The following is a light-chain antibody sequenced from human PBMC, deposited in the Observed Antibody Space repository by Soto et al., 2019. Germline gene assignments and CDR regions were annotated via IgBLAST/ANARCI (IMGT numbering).Light chain of an antibody. Sequence: QSVLTQPPSVSAAPRQKVIISCSGSSSNIGSNYVSWYQQLPGATPKLLIYDNNQRPSGIPDRLSGSKSGTSATLDIAGLQTGDEADYYCATWYSRVRAGVFGGGTKLTVL. V-gene: IGLV1-51*01. CDR1: SSNIGSNY. CDR2: DNN. J-gene: IGLJ3*02. CDR3: ATWYSRVRAGV.